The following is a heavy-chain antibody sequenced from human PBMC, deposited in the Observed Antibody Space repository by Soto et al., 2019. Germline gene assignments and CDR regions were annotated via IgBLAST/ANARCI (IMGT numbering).Heavy chain of an antibody. V-gene: IGHV2-5*02. D-gene: IGHD3-9*01. CDR3: AHKGPEDWPLDY. Sequence: QITLKESGPTLVRPTQTLTLTCAFSGFSLSTSGVGVGWIRQPPGKALEWLAVIYWDDSKHYSPSLRSRLTITKDTSKHQVVLTLTNMDPIATGTYYCAHKGPEDWPLDYWGQGTLVTVSS. J-gene: IGHJ4*02. CDR2: IYWDDSK. CDR1: GFSLSTSGVG.